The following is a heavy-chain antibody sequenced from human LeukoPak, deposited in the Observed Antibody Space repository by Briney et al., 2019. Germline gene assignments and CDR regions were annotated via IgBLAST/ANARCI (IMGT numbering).Heavy chain of an antibody. CDR1: GFTFSTYW. CDR3: AKDMGAWFDP. J-gene: IGHJ5*02. CDR2: IKEDGSEK. Sequence: PGGSLRLSCAASGFTFSTYWMSWVRQAPGKGLECVANIKEDGSEKYYVDSVKGRFTISRDNAKNSLYLQMNSLRAEDTALYYCAKDMGAWFDPWGQGTLVTVSS. D-gene: IGHD3-16*01. V-gene: IGHV3-7*03.